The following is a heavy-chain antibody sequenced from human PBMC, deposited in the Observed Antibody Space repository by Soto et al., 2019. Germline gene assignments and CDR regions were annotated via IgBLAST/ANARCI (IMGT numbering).Heavy chain of an antibody. V-gene: IGHV3-15*07. CDR1: GCTFSNAW. J-gene: IGHJ3*02. CDR3: TTRAPYYDFWSGYYTLDAFDI. D-gene: IGHD3-3*01. CDR2: IKSKTDGGTT. Sequence: GGSLTLSCAASGCTFSNAWMNWVRQAPGKGLEWVGRIKSKTDGGTTDYAAPVTGRFTISKDDSKNTLYLQMNSLKTEDTAVYYCTTRAPYYDFWSGYYTLDAFDIWGQGTMVTVSS.